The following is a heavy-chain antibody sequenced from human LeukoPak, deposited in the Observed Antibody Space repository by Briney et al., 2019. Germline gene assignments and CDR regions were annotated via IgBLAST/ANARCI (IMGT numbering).Heavy chain of an antibody. J-gene: IGHJ6*03. CDR2: IIPIFGTA. CDR1: GGTFSSYA. V-gene: IGHV1-69*13. CDR3: ARSWRYYGLNYYYYMGV. Sequence: VKVSCKASGGTFSSYAISWVRQAPGQGLEWMGGIIPIFGTANYAQKFQGRVTITADESTSTAYMELSSLRSEDTAVYYSARSWRYYGLNYYYYMGVWGKGTTVTVSS. D-gene: IGHD1-26*01.